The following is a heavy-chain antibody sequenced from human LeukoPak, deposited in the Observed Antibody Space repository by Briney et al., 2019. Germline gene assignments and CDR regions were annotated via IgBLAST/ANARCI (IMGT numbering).Heavy chain of an antibody. CDR3: ARGWLQPDDAFDI. D-gene: IGHD5-24*01. J-gene: IGHJ3*02. CDR2: ISSSSSTI. V-gene: IGHV3-48*01. Sequence: GGSLRLSCAASGFTFGSYSMNWVRQAPGKGLEWVSYISSSSSTIYYADSVKGRFTISRDNAKNSLYLQMNSLRAEDTAVYYCARGWLQPDDAFDIWGQGTMVTVSS. CDR1: GFTFGSYS.